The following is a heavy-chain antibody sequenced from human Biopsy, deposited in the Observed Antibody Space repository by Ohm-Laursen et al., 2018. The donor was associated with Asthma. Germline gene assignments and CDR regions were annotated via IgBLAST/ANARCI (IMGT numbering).Heavy chain of an antibody. J-gene: IGHJ4*02. CDR1: ADSISSNTFY. CDR2: ISYTGST. V-gene: IGHV4-39*01. D-gene: IGHD1-26*01. Sequence: SETLSLTCTVSADSISSNTFYWGWIRQPPGKGLEWIATISYTGSTYYNPSLKSRVTISVDTSKNQFSLKLTSVTAADTAVYYCARHSGNYYAQLNYWGQGTLVTVSS. CDR3: ARHSGNYYAQLNY.